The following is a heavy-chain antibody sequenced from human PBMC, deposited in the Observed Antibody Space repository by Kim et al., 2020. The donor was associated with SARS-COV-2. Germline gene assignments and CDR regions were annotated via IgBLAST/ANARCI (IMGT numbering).Heavy chain of an antibody. D-gene: IGHD5-18*01. J-gene: IGHJ4*02. Sequence: GGSLRLSCAASGFIFRNYWMYWVRQAPGKGLVWVSRMNADGSSIFYADSVKGRFTISRDNAKNTLYLQMNNLRAEDTAMYYCARVGPGYSYGCDWGQGTL. V-gene: IGHV3-74*01. CDR3: ARVGPGYSYGCD. CDR2: MNADGSSI. CDR1: GFIFRNYW.